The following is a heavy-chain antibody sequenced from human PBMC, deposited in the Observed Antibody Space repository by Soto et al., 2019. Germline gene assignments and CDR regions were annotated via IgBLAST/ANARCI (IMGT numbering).Heavy chain of an antibody. CDR2: IYYSGST. Sequence: KPAETLCITCTLWVGSISIYYWNWMRQPPGKGLEWIGYIYYSGSTNYNPSLKSRLTISVDTSKNQLSLKLSSVTAADTAVYYCARDYYYYYGMDVWGQGTTVTDSS. V-gene: IGHV4-59*01. CDR3: ARDYYYYYGMDV. J-gene: IGHJ6*01. CDR1: VGSISIYY.